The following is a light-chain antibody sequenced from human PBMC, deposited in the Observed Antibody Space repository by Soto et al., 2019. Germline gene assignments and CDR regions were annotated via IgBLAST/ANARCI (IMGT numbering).Light chain of an antibody. V-gene: IGKV3-15*01. CDR3: QQYNKWPLYT. CDR2: GAP. J-gene: IGKJ2*01. CDR1: QIVDIN. Sequence: EIVMTQSPATLSVSPGERVTLSCRACQIVDINLAWYQQKPGHAPRLLIYGAPVRAKGVPARFSVGGSGTEFSRTISSLQSEDFSVYYCQQYNKWPLYTFGQGTKLEIK.